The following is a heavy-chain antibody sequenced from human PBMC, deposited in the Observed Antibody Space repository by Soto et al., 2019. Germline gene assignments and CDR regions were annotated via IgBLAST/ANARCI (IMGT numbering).Heavy chain of an antibody. D-gene: IGHD1-1*01. CDR3: ARQLNWNYYYYGMDV. CDR2: IIPIFNRP. J-gene: IGHJ6*02. Sequence: QVQLVQSGAEVKKPGSSVKVSCKASGGTFSTYVISWVRQAPGQGLEWMGGIIPIFNRPNYAQKFQARLTIAADESSSTAYMELSSLRSEDTAVYYCARQLNWNYYYYGMDVWGQGTTVTVSS. V-gene: IGHV1-69*12. CDR1: GGTFSTYV.